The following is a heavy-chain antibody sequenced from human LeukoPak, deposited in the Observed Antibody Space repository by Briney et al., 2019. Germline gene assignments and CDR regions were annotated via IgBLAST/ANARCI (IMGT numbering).Heavy chain of an antibody. CDR2: ISFDETKK. CDR1: GCSFSKYA. CDR3: ARMKVIKGASLDY. J-gene: IGHJ4*02. V-gene: IGHV3-30-3*01. Sequence: PGGSLRLSCAASGCSFSKYAMHWVRQAPGKGVEWVAVISFDETKKYYADSVKGRFTISRDNSNNTLFLQMNSVKTEDTAVYFCARMKVIKGASLDYWGQGSLVTVSS. D-gene: IGHD2-21*01.